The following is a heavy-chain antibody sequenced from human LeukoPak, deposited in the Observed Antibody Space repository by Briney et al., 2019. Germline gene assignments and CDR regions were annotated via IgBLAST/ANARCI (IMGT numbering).Heavy chain of an antibody. V-gene: IGHV4-59*01. CDR2: IYYSGST. D-gene: IGHD3-22*01. J-gene: IGHJ4*02. CDR3: ARTVYDSSGYYLWYFDY. Sequence: SETLSLTCTVSGGSISSYYWSWIRQPPGKGLEWIGYIYYSGSTNYNPSLRSRVTISVDTSKNQFSLKLSSVTAADTAVYYCARTVYDSSGYYLWYFDYWGQGTLVTVSS. CDR1: GGSISSYY.